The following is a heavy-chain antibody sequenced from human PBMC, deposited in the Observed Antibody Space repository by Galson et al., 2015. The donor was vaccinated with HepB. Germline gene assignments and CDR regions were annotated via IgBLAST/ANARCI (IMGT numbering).Heavy chain of an antibody. CDR3: SPTGYYDSSGYPY. D-gene: IGHD3-22*01. Sequence: SLRLSCADSGFTVSVSIMHWARQAPGKGLEWVGRIRSKANSYATAYAASVKGRFTISRDDSKNTAYLQMNSLKTEDTAVYYCSPTGYYDSSGYPYWGQGTLVTVSS. CDR1: GFTVSVSI. J-gene: IGHJ4*02. CDR2: IRSKANSYAT. V-gene: IGHV3-73*01.